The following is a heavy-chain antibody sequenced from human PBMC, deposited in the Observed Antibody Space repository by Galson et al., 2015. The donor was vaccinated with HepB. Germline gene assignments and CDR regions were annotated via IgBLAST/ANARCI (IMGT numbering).Heavy chain of an antibody. CDR3: GRDVNFYSMDV. Sequence: SVKVSCKASGFSFSSSAIYWVRQAPGQRLEWMGRINAGNSNTKYSQKFQGRVTITRDTSASTTFMELSRLRSEDTAFYYCGRDVNFYSMDVWGQGTTVTVSS. J-gene: IGHJ6*02. V-gene: IGHV1-3*01. CDR2: INAGNSNT. CDR1: GFSFSSSA. D-gene: IGHD1-7*01.